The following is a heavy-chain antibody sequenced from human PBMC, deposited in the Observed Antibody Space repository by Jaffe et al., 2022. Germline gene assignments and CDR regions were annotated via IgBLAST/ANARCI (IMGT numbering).Heavy chain of an antibody. Sequence: EVQVVESGGGLVQPGRSLRLSCAGSGFTFNDYAMHWVRQVPGKGLEWVSGISWNSGGIGYGDSVKGRFTISRDNAKNSLYLQMNSLRAEDTALYYCAKDRGGYDSDAFDIWGQGTMVTVSS. D-gene: IGHD5-12*01. CDR1: GFTFNDYA. CDR2: ISWNSGGI. V-gene: IGHV3-9*01. J-gene: IGHJ3*02. CDR3: AKDRGGYDSDAFDI.